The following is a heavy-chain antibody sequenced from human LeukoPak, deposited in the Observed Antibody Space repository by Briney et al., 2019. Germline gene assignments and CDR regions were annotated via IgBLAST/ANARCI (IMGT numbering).Heavy chain of an antibody. D-gene: IGHD3-3*01. Sequence: PGGSLRLSCAASGFTFSSYAMSWVRQAPGKGLEWVSAISGSGGSTYYADSVKGRFTISRDNSKNTLYLQMNSLRAEDTAVYYCAKEVRDSNVLRFLEWLFPLDYWGQGTLVTASS. CDR3: AKEVRDSNVLRFLEWLFPLDY. CDR1: GFTFSSYA. CDR2: ISGSGGST. J-gene: IGHJ4*02. V-gene: IGHV3-23*01.